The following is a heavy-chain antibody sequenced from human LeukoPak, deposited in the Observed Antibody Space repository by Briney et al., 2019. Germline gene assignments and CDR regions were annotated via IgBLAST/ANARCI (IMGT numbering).Heavy chain of an antibody. J-gene: IGHJ4*02. V-gene: IGHV3-23*01. CDR3: AKGRYFWSGYGSDY. D-gene: IGHD3-3*01. Sequence: GGSLRLSCAASGFTFSSYAMSWVRQAPGKGLEWVSAISGSGGSTYYADSVKGWFTISRDNSKNTLYLQMNSLRAEDTAVYYCAKGRYFWSGYGSDYWGQGTLVTVSS. CDR2: ISGSGGST. CDR1: GFTFSSYA.